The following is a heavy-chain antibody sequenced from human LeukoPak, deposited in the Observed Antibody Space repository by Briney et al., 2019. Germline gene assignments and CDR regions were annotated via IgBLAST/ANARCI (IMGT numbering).Heavy chain of an antibody. J-gene: IGHJ4*02. Sequence: ASVKVSCKAPGYTFTGYYMHWVRQAPGQGLEWMGWINPNSGGTNYAQKFQGRVTMTRGTSISTAYMELSRLRSDDTAVYYCARAPGTIAARDYWGQGTLVTVSS. CDR1: GYTFTGYY. V-gene: IGHV1-2*02. CDR2: INPNSGGT. D-gene: IGHD6-13*01. CDR3: ARAPGTIAARDY.